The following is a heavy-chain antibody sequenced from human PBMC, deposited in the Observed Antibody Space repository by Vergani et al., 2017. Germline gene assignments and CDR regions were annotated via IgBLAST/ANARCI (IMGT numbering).Heavy chain of an antibody. J-gene: IGHJ5*02. V-gene: IGHV4-59*03. CDR1: GGSLSSSY. CDR3: AKFGGGYSSNWFDP. D-gene: IGHD3-16*01. CDR2: IFYSGST. Sequence: QVHLQESGPGLVKPSETLSLTCTVSGGSLSSSYWSWIRQPPGKGLEWIGHIFYSGSTNYNSSLKSRVTISVDTSKHQFSLKLNSVTAADTAVYYCAKFGGGYSSNWFDPWGQGTLVTVSS.